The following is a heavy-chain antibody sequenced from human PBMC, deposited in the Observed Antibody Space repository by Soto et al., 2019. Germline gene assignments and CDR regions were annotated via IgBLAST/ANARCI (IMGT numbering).Heavy chain of an antibody. D-gene: IGHD3-3*01. Sequence: PSETRSLTCTVSGGSIISVGYYWSWIRQHPANRLEWIRYIYYSGNTYYNPSLKRRVSISVDTSKNQFSLKLSSVTAADTAVYYCARSERGGTYYDFWSGYLAFEYWGQGTLVTVSS. CDR2: IYYSGNT. J-gene: IGHJ4*02. V-gene: IGHV4-31*03. CDR1: GGSIISVGYY. CDR3: ARSERGGTYYDFWSGYLAFEY.